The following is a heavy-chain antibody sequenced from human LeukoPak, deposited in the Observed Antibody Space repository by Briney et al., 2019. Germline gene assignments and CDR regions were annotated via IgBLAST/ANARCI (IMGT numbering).Heavy chain of an antibody. J-gene: IGHJ4*02. Sequence: GGSLRLSCAASGFTFSSYEMNWVRQAPGKGLEWVSYISSSGSTIYYADSVKGRFTISRDNAKNSLYLQMNSLRAEDTAVYYCARDLGLAKLDPEGYFDYWGQGTLFTVSS. D-gene: IGHD3/OR15-3a*01. CDR2: ISSSGSTI. V-gene: IGHV3-48*03. CDR1: GFTFSSYE. CDR3: ARDLGLAKLDPEGYFDY.